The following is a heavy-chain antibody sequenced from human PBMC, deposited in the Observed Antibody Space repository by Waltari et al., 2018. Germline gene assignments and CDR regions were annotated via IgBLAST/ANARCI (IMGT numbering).Heavy chain of an antibody. Sequence: ELQLVESGGGLVQPGGSLSCSCAASGFTFSSYCMRWVRQPPGRVLEWVANIEQDGSEKYYVDSVKSRFTISRDNAKNSLNLQMNSLRAEDTAVYYCAREWCSGSSCYSYYFDYWGQGTLVTVSS. CDR2: IEQDGSEK. D-gene: IGHD2-15*01. V-gene: IGHV3-7*01. J-gene: IGHJ4*02. CDR1: GFTFSSYC. CDR3: AREWCSGSSCYSYYFDY.